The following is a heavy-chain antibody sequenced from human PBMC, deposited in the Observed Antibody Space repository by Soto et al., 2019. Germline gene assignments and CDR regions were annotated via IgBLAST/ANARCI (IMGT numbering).Heavy chain of an antibody. CDR1: GYTFTNYW. J-gene: IGHJ6*02. Sequence: GESLKISCQASGYTFTNYWLGWVRQMPGKGLEWMGIIFPADSDTRYSPSFQGHVTMSVDKSISTAYLQWSSLKASDSGIYYCARRSRYAVGVYGMDVWGQGTTVTVSS. V-gene: IGHV5-51*01. CDR2: IFPADSDT. D-gene: IGHD2-2*01. CDR3: ARRSRYAVGVYGMDV.